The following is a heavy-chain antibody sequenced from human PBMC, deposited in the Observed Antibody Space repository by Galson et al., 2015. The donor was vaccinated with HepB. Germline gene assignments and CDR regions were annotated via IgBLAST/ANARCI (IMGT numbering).Heavy chain of an antibody. J-gene: IGHJ6*02. V-gene: IGHV5-51*01. CDR1: GYSFTSYW. CDR2: FDLYSHT. Sequence: QSGAEVKKPGESLKISCKGSGYSFTSYWIGWVRQMPGKGLEWMGLFDLYSHTRYSPSFEGQVHISADKSNTTAYLRWTSLKASDTAMYYCARHPPGGRGMDVWGQGTRVTVSS. D-gene: IGHD1-26*01. CDR3: ARHPPGGRGMDV.